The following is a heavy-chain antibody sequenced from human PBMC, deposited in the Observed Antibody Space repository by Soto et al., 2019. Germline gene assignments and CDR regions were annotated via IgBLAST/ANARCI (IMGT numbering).Heavy chain of an antibody. V-gene: IGHV5-51*01. CDR3: ARQYSSGWYEGHYYYYGMDV. J-gene: IGHJ6*02. Sequence: GESLKISCKVSGDSFTSFWIGWVRQMPGKGLEWLGSIYPGDSDTRYSPSFQGQVTISADKSITTAYLQWSSLKASDTAMYYCARQYSSGWYEGHYYYYGMDVWGQGTTVTVSS. CDR2: IYPGDSDT. CDR1: GDSFTSFW. D-gene: IGHD6-19*01.